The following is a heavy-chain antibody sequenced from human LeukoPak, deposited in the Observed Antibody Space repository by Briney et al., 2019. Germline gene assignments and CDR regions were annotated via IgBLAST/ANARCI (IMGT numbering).Heavy chain of an antibody. D-gene: IGHD6-19*01. CDR3: ARGIAVAGKGGGYYYYGMDV. CDR2: IGTAGDT. Sequence: GGSLRLSCAASGFTFSSYDMHWVRQATGKGLEWVSAIGTAGDTYYPGSVKGRFTISRENAKNSLYLQMNSLRAGDTAVYYCARGIAVAGKGGGYYYYGMDVWGQGTTVTVSS. CDR1: GFTFSSYD. J-gene: IGHJ6*02. V-gene: IGHV3-13*01.